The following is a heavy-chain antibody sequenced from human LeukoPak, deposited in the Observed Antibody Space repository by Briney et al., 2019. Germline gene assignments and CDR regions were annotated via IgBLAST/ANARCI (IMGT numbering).Heavy chain of an antibody. CDR2: INTDGTIT. V-gene: IGHV3-74*01. CDR3: ARTGVGFDY. CDR1: GFTFTSYW. J-gene: IGHJ4*02. Sequence: GGSLRLSCAASGFTFTSYWMHWVRQAPGKGLVWLSRINTDGTITSYADSLEGRFTISRDNAKNTVYLQMNSLRPEDTAVYYCARTGVGFDYWGQGALVTVSS.